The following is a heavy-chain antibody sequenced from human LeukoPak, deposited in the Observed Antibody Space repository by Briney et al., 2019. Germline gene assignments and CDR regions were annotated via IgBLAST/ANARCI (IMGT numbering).Heavy chain of an antibody. D-gene: IGHD4-17*01. CDR2: ITGSGTTT. CDR3: ANIATVTPGH. V-gene: IGHV3-23*01. Sequence: PGGSLRLSCAASGFTFSRNAMTWVRQAPGEGLEWVSSITGSGTTTYYADSVKGRFTISRDNSNNTLSLQMNSLRAEDTAVYYCANIATVTPGHWGQGTLVIVSS. J-gene: IGHJ4*02. CDR1: GFTFSRNA.